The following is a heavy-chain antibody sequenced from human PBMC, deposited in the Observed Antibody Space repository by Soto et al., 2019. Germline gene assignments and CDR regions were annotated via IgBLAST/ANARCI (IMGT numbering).Heavy chain of an antibody. D-gene: IGHD3-3*01. CDR2: ISASGDAT. V-gene: IGHV3-23*01. Sequence: GGSLRLSCAASGFTFSAFGMSWVRQAPGKGLEWVSVISASGDATYYSASVKGRFTLSRDNSKNALYLQMSSLTVADTAVYYCAKKVTVSAVDPADYWGQGTRVTVSS. CDR3: AKKVTVSAVDPADY. J-gene: IGHJ4*02. CDR1: GFTFSAFG.